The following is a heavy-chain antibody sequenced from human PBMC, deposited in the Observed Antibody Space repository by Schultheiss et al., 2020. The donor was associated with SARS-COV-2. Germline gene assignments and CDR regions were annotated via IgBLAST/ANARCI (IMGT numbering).Heavy chain of an antibody. J-gene: IGHJ4*02. CDR3: VRDSIRYFDY. Sequence: GESLKISCAASGFTFSNAWMSWVRQAPGKGLEWVSSISSSSSYIYYADSVKGRFTISRDNAKNSLDLQMSSLRAEDTAVYYCVRDSIRYFDYWGQGTLVTVSS. D-gene: IGHD2-21*01. V-gene: IGHV3-21*04. CDR2: ISSSSSYI. CDR1: GFTFSNAW.